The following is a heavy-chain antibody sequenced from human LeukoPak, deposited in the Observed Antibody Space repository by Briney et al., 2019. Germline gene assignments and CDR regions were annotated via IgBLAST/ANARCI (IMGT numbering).Heavy chain of an antibody. Sequence: SETLSLTCTVSGSSISAYYWTWIRQSPGEGLEWIGNIYYSGSTNSNPSLKSRVTVSLDTSKNQFSLKVRSVTAVDTAVYYCARGNDYGDSFDYWGQGTLVTVSS. D-gene: IGHD4-17*01. CDR2: IYYSGST. J-gene: IGHJ4*02. V-gene: IGHV4-59*01. CDR3: ARGNDYGDSFDY. CDR1: GSSISAYY.